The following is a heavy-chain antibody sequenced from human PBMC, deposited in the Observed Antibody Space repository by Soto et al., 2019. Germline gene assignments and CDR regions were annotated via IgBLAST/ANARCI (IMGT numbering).Heavy chain of an antibody. CDR3: ARGSYTIFGVVMDV. CDR1: DGSISSGDYY. J-gene: IGHJ6*02. CDR2: IYYSGST. V-gene: IGHV4-30-4*01. Sequence: SETLSLTCNVSDGSISSGDYYWSWIRQPPGKGLEWIGYIYYSGSTFYNPSLKSRVTISVDTSKNQFSLKLSSVTAADTAVYYCARGSYTIFGVVMDVWGQGTTVTVSS. D-gene: IGHD3-3*01.